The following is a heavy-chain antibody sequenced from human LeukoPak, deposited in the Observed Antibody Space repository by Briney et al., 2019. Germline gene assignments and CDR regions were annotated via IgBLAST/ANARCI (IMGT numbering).Heavy chain of an antibody. CDR1: GFTFSSYA. CDR2: ISGSGGST. D-gene: IGHD6-19*01. V-gene: IGHV3-23*01. CDR3: ARGSGWLNYFDY. Sequence: GGSLRLSCAASGFTFSSYAMSWVRQAPGKGLEWVSAISGSGGSTYYADSVKGRFTISRDNAKNSLYLQMNSLRAEDTAVYYCARGSGWLNYFDYWGQGTLVTVSS. J-gene: IGHJ4*02.